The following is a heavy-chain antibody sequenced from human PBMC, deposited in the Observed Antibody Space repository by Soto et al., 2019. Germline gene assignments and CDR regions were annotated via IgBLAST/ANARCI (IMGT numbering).Heavy chain of an antibody. Sequence: PGGSLRLSCAASGFTFSSYAMSWVRQAPGKGLEWVSAISGSGGSTYYADSVKGRFTISRDNSKNTLYLQMNSLRAEDTAVYYCAKTKGILTGLALDVWGKGTTVTVSS. CDR2: ISGSGGST. D-gene: IGHD3-9*01. J-gene: IGHJ6*04. CDR3: AKTKGILTGLALDV. V-gene: IGHV3-23*01. CDR1: GFTFSSYA.